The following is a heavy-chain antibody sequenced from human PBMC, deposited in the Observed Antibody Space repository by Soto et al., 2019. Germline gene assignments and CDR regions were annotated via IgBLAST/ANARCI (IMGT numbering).Heavy chain of an antibody. CDR2: IIPLSGTA. V-gene: IGHV1-69*13. CDR3: ASDYAVADTYYYGMDV. Sequence: SVKVSCQASGGTFSNYAISWVRQAPGQGLEWMGGIIPLSGTANYAQKFQGRVTITADDSTSTAYMELRSLRSEDTAIYYCASDYAVADTYYYGMDVWGQGTTVTVSS. CDR1: GGTFSNYA. J-gene: IGHJ6*02. D-gene: IGHD6-19*01.